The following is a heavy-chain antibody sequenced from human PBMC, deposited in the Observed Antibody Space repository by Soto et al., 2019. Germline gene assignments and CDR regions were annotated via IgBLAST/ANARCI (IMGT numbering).Heavy chain of an antibody. J-gene: IGHJ4*02. Sequence: SGTLSLTCSVSGASFNRTGDSWHWIRQAPGKGLQWLGYINYTGTTSYNPSLQSRINITIDTSKDQFSLQLQSVTVAATAVYFCSRALAVLRVDDFRGKGIQVTVSS. CDR1: GASFNRTGDS. D-gene: IGHD3-10*01. V-gene: IGHV4-30-4*01. CDR3: SRALAVLRVDDF. CDR2: INYTGTT.